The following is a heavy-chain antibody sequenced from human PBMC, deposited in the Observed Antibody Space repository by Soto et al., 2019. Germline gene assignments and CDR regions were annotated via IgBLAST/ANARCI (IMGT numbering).Heavy chain of an antibody. D-gene: IGHD3-3*01. CDR1: GGSFSGYY. V-gene: IGHV4-34*01. J-gene: IGHJ6*02. CDR2: INHSGST. Sequence: TSETLSLTCAVYGGSFSGYYWSWIRQPPGKGLEWIGEINHSGSTNYNPSLKSRVTISVDTSKNQFSLKLSSVTAADTAVYYCARGYSDFWSGYNGMDVWGQGTTVTVSS. CDR3: ARGYSDFWSGYNGMDV.